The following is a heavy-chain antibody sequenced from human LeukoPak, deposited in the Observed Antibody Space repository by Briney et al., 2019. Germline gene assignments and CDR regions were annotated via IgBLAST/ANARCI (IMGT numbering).Heavy chain of an antibody. Sequence: GGSLRLSCAASGFTFSSYSMNWVRQAPGKGLEWVSSISSSSSYIYYTDSVKGRFTISRDNAKNSLYLQMNSLRAEDAAVYYCARDRYGGNSAPSYWGQGTLVTVSS. J-gene: IGHJ4*02. V-gene: IGHV3-21*01. CDR1: GFTFSSYS. CDR3: ARDRYGGNSAPSY. D-gene: IGHD4-23*01. CDR2: ISSSSSYI.